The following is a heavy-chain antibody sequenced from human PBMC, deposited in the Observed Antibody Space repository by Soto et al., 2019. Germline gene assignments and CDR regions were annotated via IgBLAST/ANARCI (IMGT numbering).Heavy chain of an antibody. D-gene: IGHD6-19*01. J-gene: IGHJ4*02. Sequence: QVQLVQSGAEVKKPGSSVKVSCKASVGTFSSYTISWVRQAPGQGLEWMGRIIPILGIANYAQKFQGRVTITADKSTSTAYMELSSLRSEDTAVYYCAREGDSSGWSAGYWGQGTLVTVSS. CDR1: VGTFSSYT. CDR2: IIPILGIA. V-gene: IGHV1-69*08. CDR3: AREGDSSGWSAGY.